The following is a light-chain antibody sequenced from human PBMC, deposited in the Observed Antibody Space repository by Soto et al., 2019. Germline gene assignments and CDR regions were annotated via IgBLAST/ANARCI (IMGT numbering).Light chain of an antibody. CDR2: LNGDGSH. CDR3: KTWGSGIPI. Sequence: QPVLTQAPSASASLGASVKRTCTLSRGDSSYAIAWHQQQPERGPRYLMKLNGDGSHTKGYGIPDRFSVSSSGAERYLPISSLQSEDEAVYYCKTWGSGIPILGGGTKLTVL. J-gene: IGLJ2*01. CDR1: RGDSSYA. V-gene: IGLV4-69*01.